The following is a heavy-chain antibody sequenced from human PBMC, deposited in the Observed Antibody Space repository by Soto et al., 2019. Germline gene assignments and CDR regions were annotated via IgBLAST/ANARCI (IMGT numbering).Heavy chain of an antibody. J-gene: IGHJ6*02. CDR2: IDPTDSYT. CDR1: GYSFTSYW. V-gene: IGHV5-10-1*01. CDR3: ARHSPTYCFSTSCYEDEYYYYGMDV. Sequence: PGESLKISCKGSGYSFTSYWITWVRQMPEKGLEWMGRIDPTDSYTNYGPSFQGHVTISADKSISTAYLQWSSLKASDTAMYYCARHSPTYCFSTSCYEDEYYYYGMDVWGQGTTVTVSS. D-gene: IGHD2-2*01.